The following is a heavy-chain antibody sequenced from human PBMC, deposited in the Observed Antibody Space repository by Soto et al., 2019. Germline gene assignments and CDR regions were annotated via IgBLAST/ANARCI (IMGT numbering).Heavy chain of an antibody. V-gene: IGHV3-48*02. CDR1: GFTFSSYS. D-gene: IGHD3-10*01. Sequence: GGSLRLSCAASGFTFSSYSMNWVRQAPGKGLEWVSYISSSSSTIYYADSVKGRFTISRDNAKNSLYLQMNSLRDEDTAVYYCARGPYYGSGSYVFGMGVWGQGTTVTV. CDR2: ISSSSSTI. J-gene: IGHJ6*02. CDR3: ARGPYYGSGSYVFGMGV.